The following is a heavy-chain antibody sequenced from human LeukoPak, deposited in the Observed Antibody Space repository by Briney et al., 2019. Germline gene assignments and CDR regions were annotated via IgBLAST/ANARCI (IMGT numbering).Heavy chain of an antibody. CDR3: ARGNCRGTSCYSDY. CDR1: GFTFSSYW. D-gene: IGHD2-2*02. CDR2: INNDGSTT. Sequence: GGSLRLSCAASGFTFSSYWMHWGRQTPGKGLVWVSRINNDGSTTSYADSVKSRFTISRDNAKNTLYLQMNSLRAEDTAVYYCARGNCRGTSCYSDYWGQGTLVTVSS. V-gene: IGHV3-74*01. J-gene: IGHJ4*02.